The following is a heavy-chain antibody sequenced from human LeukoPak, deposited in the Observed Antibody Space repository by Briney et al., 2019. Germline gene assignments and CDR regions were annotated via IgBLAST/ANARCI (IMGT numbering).Heavy chain of an antibody. CDR3: ARDSHGSGWNFDY. J-gene: IGHJ4*02. V-gene: IGHV4-34*01. D-gene: IGHD6-19*01. Sequence: PSETLSLTCAVYGGSFSGYYWSWIRQPPGKGLEWIGEINHSGSTNYNPSLKSRVTISVDTSKNQFSLKLSSVTAADTAVYYCARDSHGSGWNFDYWGQGTLVTVSS. CDR2: INHSGST. CDR1: GGSFSGYY.